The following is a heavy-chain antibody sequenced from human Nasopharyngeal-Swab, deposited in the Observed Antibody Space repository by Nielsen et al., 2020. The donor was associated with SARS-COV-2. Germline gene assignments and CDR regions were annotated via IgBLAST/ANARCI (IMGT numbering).Heavy chain of an antibody. CDR2: ISSSGSTI. Sequence: GESLKISCATSGFTFSTYEMNWVRQAPGKGLEWISYISSSGSTIYYADSVKGRFTISRDNAKNSLYLQMNRLRAEDTAVYYCATLRDGYSFDYWGQGTLVTVSS. V-gene: IGHV3-48*03. CDR3: ATLRDGYSFDY. CDR1: GFTFSTYE. D-gene: IGHD5-24*01. J-gene: IGHJ4*02.